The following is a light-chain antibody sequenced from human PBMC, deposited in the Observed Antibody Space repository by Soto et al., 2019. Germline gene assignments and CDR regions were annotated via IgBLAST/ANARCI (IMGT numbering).Light chain of an antibody. J-gene: IGKJ4*01. CDR2: GAS. CDR3: QQYKDWPPLT. V-gene: IGKV3D-15*01. CDR1: QSVNIN. Sequence: EIVMTQSPATLSASPGESVTLSCRASQSVNINLAWYQQRHGQAPRVLIYGASNRGSGIPDKFSGSGSGTDFTLSISSLEPDDFALYFCQQYKDWPPLTFGGETRVEIK.